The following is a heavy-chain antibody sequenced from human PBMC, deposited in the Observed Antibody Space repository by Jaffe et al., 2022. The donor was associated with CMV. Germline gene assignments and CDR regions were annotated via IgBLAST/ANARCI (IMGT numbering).Heavy chain of an antibody. Sequence: EVQLVESGGGLVQPGGSLRLSCAASGFTFSSYEMNWVRQAPGKGLEWVSYISSSGSTIYYADSVKGRFTISRDNAKNSLYLQMNSLRAEDTAVYYCARDRTSGSGSYYNNADYWGQGTLVTVSS. CDR3: ARDRTSGSGSYYNNADY. V-gene: IGHV3-48*03. CDR2: ISSSGSTI. D-gene: IGHD3-10*01. J-gene: IGHJ4*02. CDR1: GFTFSSYE.